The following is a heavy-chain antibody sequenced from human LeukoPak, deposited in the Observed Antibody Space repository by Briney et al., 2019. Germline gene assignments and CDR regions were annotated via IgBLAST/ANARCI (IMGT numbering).Heavy chain of an antibody. Sequence: PSETLSLTCAVYGGSFSGYYWSWIRQPPGKGLEWIGEINHSGSTSYNPSLKSRVTISVDTSKNQFSLKLSSVTAADTAVYYCARDKSDYGGNSGSLDYWGQGTLVTVSS. CDR1: GGSFSGYY. V-gene: IGHV4-34*01. CDR2: INHSGST. D-gene: IGHD4-23*01. J-gene: IGHJ4*02. CDR3: ARDKSDYGGNSGSLDY.